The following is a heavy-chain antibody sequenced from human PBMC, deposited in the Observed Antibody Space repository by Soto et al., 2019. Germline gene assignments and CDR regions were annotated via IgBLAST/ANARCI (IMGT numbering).Heavy chain of an antibody. J-gene: IGHJ4*02. V-gene: IGHV3-21*01. D-gene: IGHD2-2*01. CDR2: ISSSSSYI. CDR1: GFTFSSYS. CDR3: ARVILGYCISTSCDHDY. Sequence: EVQLVESGGGLVKPGGSLRLSCAASGFTFSSYSMNWVRQAPGKGLEWVSSISSSSSYIYYADSVKGRFTISRDNAKNSLYLQMNSLRAEDTAVYYCARVILGYCISTSCDHDYWGQGTLVTVSS.